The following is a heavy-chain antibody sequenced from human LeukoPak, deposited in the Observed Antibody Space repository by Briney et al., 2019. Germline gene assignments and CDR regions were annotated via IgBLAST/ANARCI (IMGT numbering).Heavy chain of an antibody. V-gene: IGHV4-39*01. J-gene: IGHJ5*02. CDR2: IYYSGST. CDR3: ASPVGDILTGYSS. D-gene: IGHD3-9*01. CDR1: GGSISSSSYY. Sequence: PSETLSLTCTVSGGSISSSSYYWGWIRQPPGKGLEWIGSIYYSGSTYSNPSLKSRLTISVDTSKNQFSLKLSSVTAADTAVYYCASPVGDILTGYSSWGQGTLVTVSS.